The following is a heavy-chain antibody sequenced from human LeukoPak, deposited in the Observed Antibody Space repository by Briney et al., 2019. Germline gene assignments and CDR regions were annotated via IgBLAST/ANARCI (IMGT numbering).Heavy chain of an antibody. CDR3: ARYGVLGNTFDI. D-gene: IGHD4-17*01. J-gene: IGHJ3*02. CDR1: GGSVSDNNFF. V-gene: IGHV4-61*01. CDR2: IYNSGST. Sequence: SETLSLTCTVSGGSVSDNNFFWNWIRQPPGKGLEWIGYIYNSGSTNYNPALNSRVTISVDTSNNQFSLKLSSVTAADTAVYYCARYGVLGNTFDIWGQGTMVTVSS.